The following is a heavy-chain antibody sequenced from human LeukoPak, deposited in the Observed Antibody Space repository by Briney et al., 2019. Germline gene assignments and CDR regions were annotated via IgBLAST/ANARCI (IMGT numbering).Heavy chain of an antibody. CDR2: IYYSGST. J-gene: IGHJ6*03. Sequence: SETLSLTCTVSGGSISSSSYYWGWIRQPPGKGLEWIGSIYYSGSTYYNPSLKSRVTISVDTSKDQFSLKLSSVTAADTAVYYCASRAPDSLWSGYYRAPYYYYYYMDVWGKGTTVTVSS. D-gene: IGHD3-3*01. CDR3: ASRAPDSLWSGYYRAPYYYYYYMDV. V-gene: IGHV4-39*01. CDR1: GGSISSSSYY.